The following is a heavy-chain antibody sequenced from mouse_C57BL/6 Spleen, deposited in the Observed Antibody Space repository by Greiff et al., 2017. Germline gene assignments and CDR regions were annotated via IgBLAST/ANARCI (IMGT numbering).Heavy chain of an antibody. CDR1: GYSFTDYN. CDR3: AREGLRRDYYAMDY. CDR2: INPNYGTT. V-gene: IGHV1-39*01. J-gene: IGHJ4*01. Sequence: EVHLQQSGPELVKPGASVKISCKASGYSFTDYNMNWVKQSNGKSLEWIGVINPNYGTTSYNQKFKGKATLTVDQSSSTAYMQLNSLTSEDSAVYYCAREGLRRDYYAMDYWGQGTSVTVSS. D-gene: IGHD2-4*01.